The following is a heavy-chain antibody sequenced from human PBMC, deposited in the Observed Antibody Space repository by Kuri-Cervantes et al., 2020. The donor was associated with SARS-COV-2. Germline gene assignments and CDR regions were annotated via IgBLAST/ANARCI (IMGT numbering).Heavy chain of an antibody. CDR3: ARQWQQRGAFDP. D-gene: IGHD6-13*01. CDR2: IYSGGST. V-gene: IGHV3-66*02. CDR1: GFTVSSNY. J-gene: IGHJ5*02. Sequence: GESLKISCAASGFTVSSNYMSWVRQAPGKGLEWVSVIYSGGSTYYADSVKGRFTISRDNSKNTLYLQMNSLRAEDTAVYYCARQWQQRGAFDPWGQGTLVTVSS.